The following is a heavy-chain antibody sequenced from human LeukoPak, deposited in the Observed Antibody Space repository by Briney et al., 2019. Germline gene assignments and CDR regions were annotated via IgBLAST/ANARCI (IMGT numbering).Heavy chain of an antibody. D-gene: IGHD5-18*01. V-gene: IGHV4-38-2*02. J-gene: IGHJ4*02. CDR1: GYSISSGYY. CDR3: ASPGTAMVKSVGGFDY. CDR2: IYYSGST. Sequence: PSETLSLTCTVSGYSISSGYYWGWIRQPPGKGLEWIGSIYYSGSTYYNPSLKSRVTISVDTSKNQFSLKLSSVTAADTAVYYCASPGTAMVKSVGGFDYWGQGTLVTVSS.